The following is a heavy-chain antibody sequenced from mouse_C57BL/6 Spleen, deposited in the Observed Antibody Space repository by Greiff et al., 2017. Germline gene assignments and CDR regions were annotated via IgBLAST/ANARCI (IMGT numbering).Heavy chain of an antibody. D-gene: IGHD1-1*01. V-gene: IGHV7-3*01. CDR2: IRNQANGYTT. CDR1: GFTFTDYY. CDR3: ARSLVTTVVATGYFDY. J-gene: IGHJ2*01. Sequence: EVQLVESGGGLVQPGGSLSLSCAASGFTFTDYYMSWVRQPPGQALEWLGFIRNQANGYTTEYSASVKGRFTISRDNYQTILELQMNALRAEDSATYYCARSLVTTVVATGYFDYWGQGTTLTVSS.